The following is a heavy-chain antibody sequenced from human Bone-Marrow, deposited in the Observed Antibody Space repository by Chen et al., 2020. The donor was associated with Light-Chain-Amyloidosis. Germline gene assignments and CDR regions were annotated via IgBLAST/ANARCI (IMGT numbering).Heavy chain of an antibody. D-gene: IGHD3-3*02. V-gene: IGHV3-30*04. CDR3: ASWTFYNIEQKKQEH. CDR2: IVGDVSKK. Sequence: QVRLVESGGGVVQPGTSLRLSCVASGLNFKVFAMHWVRQAPDKGLEWVAAIVGDVSKKFYVDSGKGRFTVSSDNSKNRFYLEMNNVRDEDTAVYFCASWTFYNIEQKKQEHWVQGTLVTVSS. J-gene: IGHJ4*02. CDR1: GLNFKVFA.